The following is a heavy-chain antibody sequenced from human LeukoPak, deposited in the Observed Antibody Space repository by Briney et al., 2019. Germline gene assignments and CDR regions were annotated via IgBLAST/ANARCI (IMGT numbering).Heavy chain of an antibody. CDR2: ISSGSSYI. D-gene: IGHD1-26*01. J-gene: IGHJ4*02. CDR3: VRDRGTYRPIDY. CDR1: GFTFSSYS. V-gene: IGHV3-21*04. Sequence: TTGGSLRLSCAASGFTFSSYSMNWVRQAPGKGLEWVSSISSGSSYIYYADSVKGRFTISRDNAQNSLYLQMNSLRAEDTAIYYCVRDRGTYRPIDYWGQGTLVTVSS.